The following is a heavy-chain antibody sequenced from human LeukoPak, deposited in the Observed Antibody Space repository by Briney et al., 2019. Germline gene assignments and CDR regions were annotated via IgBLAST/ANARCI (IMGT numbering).Heavy chain of an antibody. D-gene: IGHD3-3*01. CDR1: GGSISSSNW. V-gene: IGHV4-4*02. J-gene: IGHJ4*02. CDR3: AREKDFSLWDAAVDY. Sequence: PSGTLSLTCAVSGGSISSSNWWSWVRQPPGKGLEWIGEIYHSGSTNYNPSLKSRVTMSVDTSKNQFSLKLSSVTAADTAVYYCAREKDFSLWDAAVDYWGQGTLVTVSS. CDR2: IYHSGST.